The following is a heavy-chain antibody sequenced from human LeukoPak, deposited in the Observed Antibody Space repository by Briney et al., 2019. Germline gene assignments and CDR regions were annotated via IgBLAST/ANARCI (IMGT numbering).Heavy chain of an antibody. Sequence: ASVKVSCKVSGYTLTELSMHWVRQAPGKGLEWMGGLDPEDGETIYAQKFQGRVTMTEDTSTDTAYMELSSLRSEDTAVYYCATDRLEFRKLGGYYLNYWGQGTLVTASS. CDR3: ATDRLEFRKLGGYYLNY. CDR1: GYTLTELS. D-gene: IGHD3-22*01. V-gene: IGHV1-24*01. CDR2: LDPEDGET. J-gene: IGHJ4*02.